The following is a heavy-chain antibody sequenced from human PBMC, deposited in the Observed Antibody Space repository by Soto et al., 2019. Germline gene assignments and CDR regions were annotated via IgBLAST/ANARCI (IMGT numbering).Heavy chain of an antibody. V-gene: IGHV4-39*01. D-gene: IGHD3-10*01. Sequence: QLQLQESGPGLVKPSETLSLTCTVSGGSISSSSYYWGWIRQPPGKGLEWIGSIYYSGSTYYNPSLKIRVTISVDTSKNQFSLKLSSVTAADTAVYYCARQKPALLWFGDGWFDPWGQGTLVTVSS. CDR2: IYYSGST. CDR1: GGSISSSSYY. J-gene: IGHJ5*02. CDR3: ARQKPALLWFGDGWFDP.